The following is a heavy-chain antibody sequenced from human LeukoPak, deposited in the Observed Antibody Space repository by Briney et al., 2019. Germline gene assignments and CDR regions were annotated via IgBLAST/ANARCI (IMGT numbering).Heavy chain of an antibody. J-gene: IGHJ4*02. Sequence: ASLKVSCKASGYTFTSYGISWVRRAPGQRLGWVGWISAYIGNTNYAQKLQGRVTMTTDTSTSTAYMELRSLRSDDTAVYYCARTYSNYDSFVYWGQRTLVTVSS. CDR3: ARTYSNYDSFVY. CDR2: ISAYIGNT. D-gene: IGHD4-11*01. V-gene: IGHV1-18*01. CDR1: GYTFTSYG.